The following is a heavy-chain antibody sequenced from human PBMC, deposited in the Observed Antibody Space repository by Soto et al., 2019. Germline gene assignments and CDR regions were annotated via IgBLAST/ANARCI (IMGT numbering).Heavy chain of an antibody. Sequence: TSETLSLTCAVSGGSISSSNWWSWVRQPPGKGLEWIGEIYHSGSTNYNPSLKSRVTISVDKSKNQFSLKLSSVTAADTAVYYCARDGDIVLRDKGRNYYYYGMDVWGQGTTVTVSS. CDR2: IYHSGST. D-gene: IGHD2-15*01. CDR3: ARDGDIVLRDKGRNYYYYGMDV. CDR1: GGSISSSNW. J-gene: IGHJ6*02. V-gene: IGHV4-4*02.